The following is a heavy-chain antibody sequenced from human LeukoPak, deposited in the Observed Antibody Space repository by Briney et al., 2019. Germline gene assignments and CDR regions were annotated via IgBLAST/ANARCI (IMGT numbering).Heavy chain of an antibody. CDR1: GFTFSIYG. CDR2: MSGSGGST. D-gene: IGHD4/OR15-4a*01. CDR3: AKDDANDAFDI. V-gene: IGHV3-23*01. J-gene: IGHJ3*02. Sequence: GGSLRLSCAASGFTFSIYGMSWVRQAPGRGLEWVSAMSGSGGSTYYADSVKGRFTISRDNSKNTLYLQMNSLRAEDTAVHYCAKDDANDAFDIWGQGTMVTVSS.